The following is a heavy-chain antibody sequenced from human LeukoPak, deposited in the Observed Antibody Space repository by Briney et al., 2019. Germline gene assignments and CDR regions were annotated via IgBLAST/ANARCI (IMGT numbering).Heavy chain of an antibody. CDR3: ATYGSGSYRFDP. V-gene: IGHV4-31*03. Sequence: PSETLSLTCTVSGGPLSSGNYYWRWLRQHPGKGLEWIGCIHHSGSTYYNPSLKSRVIISVDTSKNQFSLKLNSVTAADTAVYYCATYGSGSYRFDPWGQGTLVTVSS. J-gene: IGHJ5*02. D-gene: IGHD3-10*01. CDR2: IHHSGST. CDR1: GGPLSSGNYY.